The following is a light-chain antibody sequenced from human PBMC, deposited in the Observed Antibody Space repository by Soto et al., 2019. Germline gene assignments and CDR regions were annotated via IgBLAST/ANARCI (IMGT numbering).Light chain of an antibody. Sequence: QSALTQPASVSGSPGQSITISCTGTNSDIGDYNYVSWYQQHPDKAPKLMIYEVNNRPSGVSNRFSGSKSGNTASLTISGLQAEDEADYYCSSYTSTTGHVLFGGGTKVTVL. V-gene: IGLV2-14*01. CDR1: NSDIGDYNY. CDR3: SSYTSTTGHVL. CDR2: EVN. J-gene: IGLJ2*01.